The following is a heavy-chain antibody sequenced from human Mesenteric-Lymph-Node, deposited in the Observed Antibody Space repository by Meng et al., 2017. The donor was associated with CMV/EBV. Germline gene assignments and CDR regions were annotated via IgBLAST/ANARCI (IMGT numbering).Heavy chain of an antibody. Sequence: GGSLRLSCAASGFTFSSYGMHWVRQAPGKGLEWVAVIRYEGSNKYYADSVKGRFTISRDNTKNTLYLQMNSLRAEDTAVYYCAKDCTTSPGYYYDGIDVWGQGTTVTVSS. CDR1: GFTFSSYG. V-gene: IGHV3-30*02. J-gene: IGHJ6*02. CDR2: IRYEGSNK. D-gene: IGHD1-1*01. CDR3: AKDCTTSPGYYYDGIDV.